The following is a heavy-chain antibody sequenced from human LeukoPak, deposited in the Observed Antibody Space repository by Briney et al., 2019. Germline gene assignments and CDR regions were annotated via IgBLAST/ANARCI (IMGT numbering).Heavy chain of an antibody. CDR2: IIPILGIA. J-gene: IGHJ4*02. V-gene: IGHV1-69*04. Sequence: SVKVSCKASGGTLSSYAISWVRQAPGQGLEWMGRIIPILGIANYAQKFQGRVTITADKSTSTAYMELSSLRSGDTAVYYCAVQGYGSDDYWGQGTLVTVSS. CDR3: AVQGYGSDDY. CDR1: GGTLSSYA. D-gene: IGHD3-10*01.